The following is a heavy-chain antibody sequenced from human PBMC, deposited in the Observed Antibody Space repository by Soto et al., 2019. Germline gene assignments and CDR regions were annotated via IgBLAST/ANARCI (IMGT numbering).Heavy chain of an antibody. CDR1: GFTFSSYG. V-gene: IGHV3-33*01. J-gene: IGHJ3*02. Sequence: PGGSLRLSCAASGFTFSSYGMHWVRQAPGKGLEWVAVIWYDGSNKYYADSVKGRFTISRDNSKNTLYLQMNSLRAEDTAVYYCARAGYCSSTSCFGNAIDIWGQGTMVTVSS. D-gene: IGHD2-2*01. CDR3: ARAGYCSSTSCFGNAIDI. CDR2: IWYDGSNK.